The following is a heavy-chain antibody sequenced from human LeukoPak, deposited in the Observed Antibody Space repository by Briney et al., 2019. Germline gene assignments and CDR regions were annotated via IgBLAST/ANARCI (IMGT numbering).Heavy chain of an antibody. CDR1: GYSFPIYW. D-gene: IGHD6-19*01. Sequence: GESLKISCKASGYSFPIYWIGWVRQLAGKGLEWMGIIYPADSDTRYSPSFQGQVTISADKSINTAYLQWSSLKASDTAMYYCARPLIAVEDTFDGWGQGTMVTVSS. V-gene: IGHV5-51*01. CDR2: IYPADSDT. CDR3: ARPLIAVEDTFDG. J-gene: IGHJ3*01.